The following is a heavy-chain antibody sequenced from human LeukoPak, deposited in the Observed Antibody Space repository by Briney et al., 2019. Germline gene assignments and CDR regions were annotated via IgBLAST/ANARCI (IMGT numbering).Heavy chain of an antibody. D-gene: IGHD3-10*01. Sequence: GGSLRLSCAASGFTFDDYAMHWVRQVPGKGLEWVSYITWNSGNIGYAYSVKGRFTISRDNAKNSLYLEMTSLRTEDTALYYCAKELLSHYFGSGSYRATFDYWGQGTLVTVPS. V-gene: IGHV3-9*01. CDR3: AKELLSHYFGSGSYRATFDY. J-gene: IGHJ4*02. CDR2: ITWNSGNI. CDR1: GFTFDDYA.